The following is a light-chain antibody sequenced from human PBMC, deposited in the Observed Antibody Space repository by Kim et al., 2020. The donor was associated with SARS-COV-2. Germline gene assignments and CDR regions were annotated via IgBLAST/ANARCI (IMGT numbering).Light chain of an antibody. CDR3: QQYDNLPFT. CDR1: HGISNY. J-gene: IGKJ3*01. CDR2: GAS. V-gene: IGKV1-33*01. Sequence: ASVGDRVSITGRASHGISNYLNWYQHKPEKAPKLPISGASNLEAGVPSRFGGSGSGTDFTFTISSLQPDDIATYYCQQYDNLPFTFGPGTKVDIK.